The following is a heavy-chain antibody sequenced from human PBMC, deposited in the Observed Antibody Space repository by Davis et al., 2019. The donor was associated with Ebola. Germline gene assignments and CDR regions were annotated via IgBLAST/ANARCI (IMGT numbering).Heavy chain of an antibody. D-gene: IGHD3-3*01. CDR1: GGSISGYS. J-gene: IGHJ6*02. Sequence: MPSETLSLTCTVSGGSISGYSWSWIRQPPGKGLEWIGYIYYSGSTNYNPSLKSRVTISVDTSKNQFSLKLSSVTAADTAVYYCARVVFWSTFYPGDYYYGMDVWGQGTTVIVSS. CDR3: ARVVFWSTFYPGDYYYGMDV. V-gene: IGHV4-59*01. CDR2: IYYSGST.